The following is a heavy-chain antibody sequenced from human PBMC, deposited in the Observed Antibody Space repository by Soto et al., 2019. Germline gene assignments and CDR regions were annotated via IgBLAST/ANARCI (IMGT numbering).Heavy chain of an antibody. Sequence: PSETRSLTSNVSGCSISGHYWSWIRQPPGKGLEWIGYIYYIGSTNYNPSLRSRVTISLDTSKNQVSLKLNSVTAADTAVYYCARLPGGDGAPWGQGILVTVSS. CDR1: GCSISGHY. CDR2: IYYIGST. CDR3: ARLPGGDGAP. D-gene: IGHD2-21*02. V-gene: IGHV4-59*11. J-gene: IGHJ5*02.